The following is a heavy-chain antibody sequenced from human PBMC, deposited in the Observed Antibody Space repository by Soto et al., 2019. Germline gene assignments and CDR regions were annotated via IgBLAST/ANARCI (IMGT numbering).Heavy chain of an antibody. CDR1: GFTFSNWW. D-gene: IGHD5-12*01. CDR3: ARDYISGSPNY. J-gene: IGHJ4*02. CDR2: INGDGSTT. Sequence: GSLRLSCAASGFTFSNWWMHWVRQTPGRGLVWVSHINGDGSTTNYADSVKGRFSISRDNAKNTLYLQMNGLRAEDTGVYYCARDYISGSPNYWGQGTLVTVSS. V-gene: IGHV3-74*01.